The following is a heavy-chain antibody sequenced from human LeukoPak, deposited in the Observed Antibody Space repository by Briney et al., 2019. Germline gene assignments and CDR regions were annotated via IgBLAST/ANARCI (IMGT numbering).Heavy chain of an antibody. D-gene: IGHD2-21*01. J-gene: IGHJ4*02. CDR1: GFIFSRHW. CDR2: IKQDGSEK. Sequence: GGSLRLSCAASGFIFSRHWMSWVRQAPGKGLEWVANIKQDGSEKYYVDSVKGRFTISRDNAKNSLYLQVNSLRAEDTAVYYCASELLFPFDYWGQGTLVTVSS. CDR3: ASELLFPFDY. V-gene: IGHV3-7*03.